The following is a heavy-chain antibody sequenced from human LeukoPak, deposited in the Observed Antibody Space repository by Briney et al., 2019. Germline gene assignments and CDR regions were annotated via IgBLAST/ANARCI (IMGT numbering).Heavy chain of an antibody. V-gene: IGHV3-23*01. J-gene: IGHJ5*02. CDR2: ISGSGGST. D-gene: IGHD1-14*01. CDR1: GDSISNSNYY. CDR3: AKGLLTRAVSGWFDP. Sequence: ETLSLTCTVSGDSISNSNYYWGWIRQAPGKGLEWVSAISGSGGSTYYADSVKGRFTISRDNSKNTLYLQMNSLRAEDTAVYCCAKGLLTRAVSGWFDPWGQGTLVTVSS.